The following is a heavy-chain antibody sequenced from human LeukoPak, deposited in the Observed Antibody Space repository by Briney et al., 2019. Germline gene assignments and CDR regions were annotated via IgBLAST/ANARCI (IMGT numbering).Heavy chain of an antibody. D-gene: IGHD2-15*01. V-gene: IGHV4-59*05. CDR2: IYYSGST. J-gene: IGHJ4*02. Sequence: PSETLSLTCTVSGGSISSYYWSWIRQPPGKGLEWIGSIYYSGSTYYNPSLKSRVTISVDTSKNQFSLKLSSVTAADTAVYYCARYRSARGYYFDYWGQGTLVTVSS. CDR3: ARYRSARGYYFDY. CDR1: GGSISSYY.